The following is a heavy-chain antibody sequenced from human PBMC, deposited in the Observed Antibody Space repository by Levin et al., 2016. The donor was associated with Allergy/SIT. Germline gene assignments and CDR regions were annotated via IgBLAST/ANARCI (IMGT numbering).Heavy chain of an antibody. CDR2: ISFDGSKK. Sequence: GESLKISCATSGFTFNNYDMHWVRQAPGKGLEWVAVISFDGSKKYYADSVKGRFTISRGNSKNTLYLLMNSLREEDTAVYYCVKGFSTGVEVAPPIFEPPNPPDVWGQGTTVTVSS. J-gene: IGHJ6*02. CDR3: VKGFSTGVEVAPPIFEPPNPPDV. CDR1: GFTFNNYD. V-gene: IGHV3-30*18. D-gene: IGHD6-19*01.